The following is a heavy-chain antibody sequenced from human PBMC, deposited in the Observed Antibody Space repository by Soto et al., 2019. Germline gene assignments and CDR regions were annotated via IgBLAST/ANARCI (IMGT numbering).Heavy chain of an antibody. J-gene: IGHJ6*02. V-gene: IGHV3-53*01. CDR3: ARSDPAYAYGLNV. CDR2: IYSGGGK. D-gene: IGHD3-10*01. CDR1: GFTVTAHY. Sequence: GGSLRLSCAASGFTVTAHYVAWVRQAPGRGLEWVSLIYSGGGKYYADSVKGRFTISRNTSEKTFYLQMNSLRSEDTAVYYCARSDPAYAYGLNVWGQGTTVTVSS.